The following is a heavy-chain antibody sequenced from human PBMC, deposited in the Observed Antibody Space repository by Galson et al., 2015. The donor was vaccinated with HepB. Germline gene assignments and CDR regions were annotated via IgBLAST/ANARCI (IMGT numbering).Heavy chain of an antibody. V-gene: IGHV3-53*01. CDR1: GFTVSSNY. D-gene: IGHD2-2*01. CDR3: ARDLAAMRLRGYGMDV. J-gene: IGHJ6*02. Sequence: SLRLSCAASGFTVSSNYMSWVRQAPGKGLEWVSVIYSGGSTYYADPVKGRFTISRDNSKNTLYLQMNSLRAEDTAVYYCARDLAAMRLRGYGMDVWGQGTTVTVSS. CDR2: IYSGGST.